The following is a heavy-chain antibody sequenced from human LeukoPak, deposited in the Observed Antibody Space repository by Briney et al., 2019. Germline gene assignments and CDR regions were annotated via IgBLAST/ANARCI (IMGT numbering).Heavy chain of an antibody. Sequence: PSETLSLTCTVSGGSVNSGDYYWSWVRQPPGKGLEWIGYIYYSGSTYSNPSLKSRVTISLYTSKSQFSLKLSSVTAADTAVYYCASSVDTAMVSYFDSWGQGTLVTVSS. CDR2: IYYSGST. D-gene: IGHD5-18*01. J-gene: IGHJ4*02. CDR3: ASSVDTAMVSYFDS. V-gene: IGHV4-30-4*08. CDR1: GGSVNSGDYY.